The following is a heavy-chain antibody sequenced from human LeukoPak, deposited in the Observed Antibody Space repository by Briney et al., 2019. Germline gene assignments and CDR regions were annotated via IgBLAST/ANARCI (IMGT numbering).Heavy chain of an antibody. CDR3: ARGARWGDV. Sequence: SETLSLTCAVYGGSFSGDYWSWIRQPPGKGLEWIGFIYYSGSTNYNPSLKSRVTISVDTSKNQFSLKLNSVTAADTAVYYCARGARWGDVWGKGTTVTVSS. D-gene: IGHD5-24*01. CDR2: IYYSGST. V-gene: IGHV4-59*01. CDR1: GGSFSGDY. J-gene: IGHJ6*04.